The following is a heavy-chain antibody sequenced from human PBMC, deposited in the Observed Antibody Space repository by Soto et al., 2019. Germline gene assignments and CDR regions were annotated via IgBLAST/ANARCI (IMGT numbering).Heavy chain of an antibody. CDR1: GSTFTSYG. D-gene: IGHD3-3*01. CDR3: AINDFWSGYLLY. J-gene: IGHJ4*02. Sequence: QVQLVQSGAEVKKPGASVKVSCKASGSTFTSYGISWVRQAPGQGLEWMGWIRAYNGNTNYAQKLQGRVTMTTDTHTSTAYMELRILRSDDTAVYYCAINDFWSGYLLYWGQGTLVTVSS. CDR2: IRAYNGNT. V-gene: IGHV1-18*01.